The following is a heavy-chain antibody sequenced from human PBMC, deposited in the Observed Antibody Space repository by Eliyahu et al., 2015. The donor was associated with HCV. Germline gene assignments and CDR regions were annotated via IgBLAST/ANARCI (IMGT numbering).Heavy chain of an antibody. CDR3: AKRHSSEGVFDF. D-gene: IGHD2-15*01. J-gene: IGHJ4*02. Sequence: EVQLVESGGGLVQPGGSLRLSCXASGFTFSNYWMHWVRQTPGKGLVWVSRISPDGSDTHYADAVQGRFTISRDNAKNTLFLQMNSLRAEDTAVYFCAKRHSSEGVFDFWGQGTLVTVSS. V-gene: IGHV3-74*01. CDR2: ISPDGSDT. CDR1: GFTFSNYW.